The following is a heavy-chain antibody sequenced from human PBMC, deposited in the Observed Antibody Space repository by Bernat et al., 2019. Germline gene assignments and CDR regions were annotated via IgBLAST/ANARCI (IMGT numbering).Heavy chain of an antibody. Sequence: QVQLVQSASEVKNPGASVNISCKALRYSFISYGIHWLRQAPGQRLEWMGWIDPATGKTKFSQKFQGRVTITLYTSASTVYLGLSSLRSEDTALYYCARTIGYASFSYSYGLAVWGQGSTVTVSS. CDR2: IDPATGKT. CDR1: RYSFISYG. D-gene: IGHD2-8*01. V-gene: IGHV1-3*01. J-gene: IGHJ6*02. CDR3: ARTIGYASFSYSYGLAV.